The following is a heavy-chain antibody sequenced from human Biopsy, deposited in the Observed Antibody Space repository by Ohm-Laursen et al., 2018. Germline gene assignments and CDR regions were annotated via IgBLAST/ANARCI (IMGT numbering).Heavy chain of an antibody. J-gene: IGHJ6*02. CDR2: ISSSGTTI. D-gene: IGHD3-9*01. CDR1: GFNFRDYN. CDR3: TGRYDIGAYGVDV. Sequence: SLRLSCAASGFNFRDYNINWIRQAPGKGLEWISHISSSGTTIYYGDVVRGRFTISRDNDKNSLFLQMNSLRADDTAVYYCTGRYDIGAYGVDVWGQGTTVTVSS. V-gene: IGHV3-11*01.